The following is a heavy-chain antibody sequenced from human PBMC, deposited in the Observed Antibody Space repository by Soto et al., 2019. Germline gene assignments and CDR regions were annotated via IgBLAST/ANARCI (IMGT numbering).Heavy chain of an antibody. Sequence: QVQLVESGGGLVKPGGSLRLSCAASGFTFSDYYMSWIRQAPGKGLEWVSYISSSSSHTNYADSVKGRFTISRENAKNSLYMQMNSLRAEDTAVYYCARDADILTGSDAFDIWGQGTMVTVSS. CDR3: ARDADILTGSDAFDI. J-gene: IGHJ3*02. V-gene: IGHV3-11*05. CDR1: GFTFSDYY. D-gene: IGHD3-9*01. CDR2: ISSSSSHT.